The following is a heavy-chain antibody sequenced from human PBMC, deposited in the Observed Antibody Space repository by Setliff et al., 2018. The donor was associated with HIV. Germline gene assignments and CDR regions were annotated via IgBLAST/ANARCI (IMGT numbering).Heavy chain of an antibody. J-gene: IGHJ4*02. CDR2: ISSSSSTI. Sequence: GGSLRLSCAASGFNFSSYSMNWVRQAPGKGLEWVSYISSSSSTIYYADSVKGRFTISRDNAKNSLYLQMNSLRAEETAVYYCAREGIAAAGSYSYGFGQIDYWGQGTLVTV. V-gene: IGHV3-48*01. CDR3: AREGIAAAGSYSYGFGQIDY. D-gene: IGHD6-13*01. CDR1: GFNFSSYS.